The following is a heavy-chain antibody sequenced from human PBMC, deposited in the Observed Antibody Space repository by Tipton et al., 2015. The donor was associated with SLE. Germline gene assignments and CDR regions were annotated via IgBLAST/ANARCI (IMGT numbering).Heavy chain of an antibody. V-gene: IGHV4-31*03. CDR1: GGSISSGGYY. Sequence: TLSLTCTVSGGSISSGGYYWSWIRQHPGKGLEWIGYIYYSGSTYYNPSLKSRVTISVDTSKNQFSLKLSSVTAANTAVYYCASYPTGSYYLDYWGQGPLVTVSS. CDR2: IYYSGST. D-gene: IGHD1-1*01. J-gene: IGHJ4*02. CDR3: ASYPTGSYYLDY.